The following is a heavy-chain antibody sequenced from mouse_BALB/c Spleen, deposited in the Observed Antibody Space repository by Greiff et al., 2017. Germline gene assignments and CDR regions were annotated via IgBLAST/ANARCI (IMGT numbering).Heavy chain of an antibody. J-gene: IGHJ3*01. Sequence: EVQLQESGPGLVKPSQSLSLTCTVTGYSITSDYAWNWIRQFPGNKLEWMGYISYSGSTSYNPSLKSRISITRDTSKNQFFLQLNSVTTEDTATYYCARSSSGYGAYWGQGTLVTVSA. CDR1: GYSITSDYA. CDR3: ARSSSGYGAY. V-gene: IGHV3-2*02. CDR2: ISYSGST. D-gene: IGHD3-1*01.